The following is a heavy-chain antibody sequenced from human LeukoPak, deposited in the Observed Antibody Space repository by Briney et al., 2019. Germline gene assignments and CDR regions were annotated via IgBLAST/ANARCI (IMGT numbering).Heavy chain of an antibody. J-gene: IGHJ4*02. V-gene: IGHV3-30*18. D-gene: IGHD3-10*01. CDR3: AKGGGWVTMVPLDY. Sequence: PGGSLRLSCAASGFTFSSYGMHWVRQAPGKGLEWVAVISYDGSNKYYADSVKGRFTISRDNSKNTLYLQMNSLRAEDTAVYYCAKGGGWVTMVPLDYWGQGTLVTVSS. CDR1: GFTFSSYG. CDR2: ISYDGSNK.